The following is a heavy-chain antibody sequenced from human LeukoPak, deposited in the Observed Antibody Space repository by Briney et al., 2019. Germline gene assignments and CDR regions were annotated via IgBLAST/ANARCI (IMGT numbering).Heavy chain of an antibody. J-gene: IGHJ4*02. CDR2: ISYDGSNK. Sequence: QPGRSLRLSCAASGFTFSSYGMHWVRQAPGKGLEWVAVISYDGSNKYYADSVKGRFTISRDNSKNTLYLQMNSLRAEDTAVYYCANMDFGGDFDYWGQGTLVTVSS. CDR1: GFTFSSYG. V-gene: IGHV3-30*18. D-gene: IGHD3-3*01. CDR3: ANMDFGGDFDY.